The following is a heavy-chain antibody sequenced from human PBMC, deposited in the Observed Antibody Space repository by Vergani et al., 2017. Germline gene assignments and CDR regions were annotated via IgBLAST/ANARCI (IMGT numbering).Heavy chain of an antibody. CDR1: GGTFGSHT. D-gene: IGHD2-15*01. CDR2: VIPHLEIT. Sequence: QVQLEQSGAEVKKPGSSVTVSCRASGGTFGSHTISWVRQAPGQGLEWVGRVIPHLEITTLAQHLQGRVIITADKSTDTAYMELSSLKSEDTAVFYCARATCSGGSCYRGFEYWGQGTMVTVSS. J-gene: IGHJ3*01. V-gene: IGHV1-69*02. CDR3: ARATCSGGSCYRGFEY.